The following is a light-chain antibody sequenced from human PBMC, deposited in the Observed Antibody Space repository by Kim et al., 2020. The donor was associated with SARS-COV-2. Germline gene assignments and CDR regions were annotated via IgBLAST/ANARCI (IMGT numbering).Light chain of an antibody. CDR1: LSNLGSNY. CDR2: RNN. V-gene: IGLV1-47*01. Sequence: PRQSITFFCSGSLSNLGSNYICWYQQPPGPAPNLLIYRNNQRPSGVPDRFSGSTSGTSASLAISGLRSEDEADYYCAAWDDSLSVVFGGGTQLTVL. J-gene: IGLJ2*01. CDR3: AAWDDSLSVV.